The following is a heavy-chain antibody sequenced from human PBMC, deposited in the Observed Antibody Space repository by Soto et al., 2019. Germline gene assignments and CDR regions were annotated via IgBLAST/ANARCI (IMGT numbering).Heavy chain of an antibody. CDR2: IYYSGST. D-gene: IGHD3-16*02. Sequence: KTSETLSLTCTVSGGSISSGGYYWSWVRQHPGKGLEWIGYIYYSGSTYYNPSLKSRVIISVDTSKNQFSLKLSSVTAADTAVYYCARVYREAGISGSYRFDYWGQGTLVTVSS. CDR3: ARVYREAGISGSYRFDY. J-gene: IGHJ4*02. V-gene: IGHV4-31*03. CDR1: GGSISSGGYY.